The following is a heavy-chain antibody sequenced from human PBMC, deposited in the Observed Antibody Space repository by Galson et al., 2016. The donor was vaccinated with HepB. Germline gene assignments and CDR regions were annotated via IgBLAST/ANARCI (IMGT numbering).Heavy chain of an antibody. V-gene: IGHV3-23*01. Sequence: SLRLSCAASGFTLSTYGMSWVRQAPGKGLEWVSAISGSGGRTYYAASVRGRFTISRDNSKNTLFLLMNSLTADDTAVYFCATERYCGADCYTYFESWGQGTLLTVSS. CDR3: ATERYCGADCYTYFES. CDR1: GFTLSTYG. J-gene: IGHJ4*02. D-gene: IGHD2-21*01. CDR2: ISGSGGRT.